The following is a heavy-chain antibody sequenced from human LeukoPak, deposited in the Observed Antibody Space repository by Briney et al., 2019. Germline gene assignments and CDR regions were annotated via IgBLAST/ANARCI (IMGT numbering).Heavy chain of an antibody. D-gene: IGHD2-21*01. CDR3: ARGIDPTPNDVFDI. CDR2: ISYDGSKK. V-gene: IGHV3-30*04. CDR1: AFTFSIHA. Sequence: GRSLRLSCAASAFTFSIHAMHWVRQAPGKGLEWVAVISYDGSKKYYADSVKGRFTISRDNSKNTLYLLMNSLRTEDTAVYYCARGIDPTPNDVFDIWGQGTMVTVSS. J-gene: IGHJ3*02.